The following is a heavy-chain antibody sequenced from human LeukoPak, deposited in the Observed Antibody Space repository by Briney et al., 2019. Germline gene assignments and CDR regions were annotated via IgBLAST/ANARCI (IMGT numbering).Heavy chain of an antibody. CDR2: INHSGST. Sequence: SETLSLTCAVHGGSFSGYYWSWIRQPPGKGLEWIGEINHSGSTNYNPSLKSRVTISVDTSKNQSSLKLSSVTAADTAVYYCARDRTGSYDYWGQGTLVTVSS. V-gene: IGHV4-34*01. D-gene: IGHD3-10*01. CDR1: GGSFSGYY. J-gene: IGHJ4*02. CDR3: ARDRTGSYDY.